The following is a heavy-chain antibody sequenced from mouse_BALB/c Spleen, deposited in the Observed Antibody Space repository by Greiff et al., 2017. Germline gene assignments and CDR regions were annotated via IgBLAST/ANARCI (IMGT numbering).Heavy chain of an antibody. CDR2: ISSGGST. V-gene: IGHV5-6-5*01. CDR3: ARGGAHYYGSSGTWFAY. D-gene: IGHD1-1*01. CDR1: GFTFSSYA. Sequence: EVKLVESGGGLVKPGGSLKLSCAASGFTFSSYAMSWVRQTPEKRLEWVASISSGGSTYYPDSVKGRFTISRDNARNILYLQMSSLRSEDTAMYYCARGGAHYYGSSGTWFAYWGQGTLVTVSA. J-gene: IGHJ3*01.